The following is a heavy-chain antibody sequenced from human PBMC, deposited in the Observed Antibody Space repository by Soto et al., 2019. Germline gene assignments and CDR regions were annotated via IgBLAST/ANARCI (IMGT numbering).Heavy chain of an antibody. J-gene: IGHJ3*02. CDR3: ARDLPRIQLWPTLDAFDI. CDR2: ISYDGSNK. D-gene: IGHD5-18*01. V-gene: IGHV3-30-3*01. Sequence: PGGSLRLSCAASGFTFSSYAMHWVRQAPGKGLEWVAVISYDGSNKYYADSVKGRFTISRDNSKNTLYLQMNSLRAEDTAVYYCARDLPRIQLWPTLDAFDIWGQGTMVTVSS. CDR1: GFTFSSYA.